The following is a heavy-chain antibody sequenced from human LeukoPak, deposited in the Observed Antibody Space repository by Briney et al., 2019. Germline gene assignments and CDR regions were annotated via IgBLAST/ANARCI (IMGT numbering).Heavy chain of an antibody. V-gene: IGHV4-59*12. Sequence: PSETLSLTCTVSGGSLSSYYWSWIRQPAGKGLEWIGEIYHSGSTNNNPSLKSRVTISVDKSKNQFSLKLSSVTAADTAVYYCARDLSSGWYERFDYWGQGTLVTVSS. J-gene: IGHJ4*02. CDR1: GGSLSSYY. CDR2: IYHSGST. D-gene: IGHD6-19*01. CDR3: ARDLSSGWYERFDY.